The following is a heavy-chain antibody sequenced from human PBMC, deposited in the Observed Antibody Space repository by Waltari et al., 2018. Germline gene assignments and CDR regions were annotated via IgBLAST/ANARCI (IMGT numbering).Heavy chain of an antibody. CDR3: AKGYYYGSGSPENYFDY. J-gene: IGHJ4*02. CDR2: ISGSGGRT. Sequence: EVQLLESGGGLVQPGGSMRLSCAASSFTFSSSDLSWVRQGPGKGLEWVSSISGSGGRTYYADSVKGRFTISRDNSKNTLYLQMNSLRAEDTAVYYFAKGYYYGSGSPENYFDYWGQGTLVTVSS. D-gene: IGHD3-10*01. V-gene: IGHV3-23*01. CDR1: SFTFSSSD.